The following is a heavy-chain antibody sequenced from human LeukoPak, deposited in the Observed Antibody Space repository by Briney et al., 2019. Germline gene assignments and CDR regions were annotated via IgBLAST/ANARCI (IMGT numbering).Heavy chain of an antibody. CDR1: GFTFSSFE. CDR2: ISTSGGTK. CDR3: AKSGRVGYYYYYMDV. D-gene: IGHD3-10*01. Sequence: SGGSLRLSCAASGFTFSSFEMNWVRQAPGRGLEWLSHISTSGGTKYYADSVKGRFTISRDNSKNTLYLQMNSLRAEDTAVYYCAKSGRVGYYYYYMDVWGKGTTVTVSS. V-gene: IGHV3-48*01. J-gene: IGHJ6*03.